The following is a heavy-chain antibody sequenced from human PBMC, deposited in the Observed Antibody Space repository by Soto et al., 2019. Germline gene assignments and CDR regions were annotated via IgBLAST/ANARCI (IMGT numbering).Heavy chain of an antibody. J-gene: IGHJ6*02. Sequence: SETLSLTCTVSGGSISSSSYYWGWIRQPPGKGLEWIGSIYYSGSTYYNPSLKSRVTISVDTSKNQFSLKLSSVTAADTAVYYCANKIQLWDPPYYYYGMDVWGQGTTVTVSS. CDR2: IYYSGST. CDR3: ANKIQLWDPPYYYYGMDV. D-gene: IGHD5-18*01. V-gene: IGHV4-39*01. CDR1: GGSISSSSYY.